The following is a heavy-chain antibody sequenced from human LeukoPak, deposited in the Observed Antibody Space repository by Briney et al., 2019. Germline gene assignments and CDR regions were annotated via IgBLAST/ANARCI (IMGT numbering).Heavy chain of an antibody. J-gene: IGHJ4*02. CDR2: INPSGGST. CDR1: GYTFTSYY. CDR3: AREGRGVPGAIAAVKGFDY. Sequence: GASVKVSCKASGYTFTSYYMHWVRQAPGQGLEWMGIINPSGGSTSYAQKFQGRVTMTRDMSTSTVYMEPSSLRSEDTAIYYCAREGRGVPGAIAAVKGFDYWGQGTLVTVSS. V-gene: IGHV1-46*01. D-gene: IGHD6-13*01.